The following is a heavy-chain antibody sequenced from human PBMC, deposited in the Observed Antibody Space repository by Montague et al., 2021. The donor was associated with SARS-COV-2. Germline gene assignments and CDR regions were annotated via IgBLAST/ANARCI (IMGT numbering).Heavy chain of an antibody. CDR1: GFTFSNYD. Sequence: SLRLSCAASGFTFSNYDMNWVRQAPGEGPEWISYISTSAYTTSYAGSVKGRFTISRDNGKNSLYLQVNSLRVEDTAVYYCTRDYRSIVGDGLDIWGQGTKVTVSS. J-gene: IGHJ3*02. D-gene: IGHD3-16*02. CDR2: ISTSAYTT. CDR3: TRDYRSIVGDGLDI. V-gene: IGHV3-48*03.